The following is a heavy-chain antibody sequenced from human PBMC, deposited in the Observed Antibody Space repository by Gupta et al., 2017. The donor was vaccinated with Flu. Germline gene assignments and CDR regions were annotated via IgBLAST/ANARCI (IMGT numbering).Heavy chain of an antibody. CDR2: ISWNTYIK. V-gene: IGHV3-9*01. J-gene: IGHJ6*02. CDR3: SNDIQPAAADV. Sequence: FTFHSHAMHCVRIAPVEGLEWVSGISWNTYIKGYVDTVKGRFSISRDNAKNSLYPQITTLSVEDTALYACSNDIQPAAADVWGQGTTVTVSS. CDR1: FTFHSHA. D-gene: IGHD2-2*01.